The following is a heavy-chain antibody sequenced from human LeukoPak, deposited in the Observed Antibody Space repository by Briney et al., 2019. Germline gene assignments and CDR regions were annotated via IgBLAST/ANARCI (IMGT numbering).Heavy chain of an antibody. V-gene: IGHV3-33*01. D-gene: IGHD6-13*01. CDR2: IWSDGSNK. CDR1: GFTFSSYG. J-gene: IGHJ4*02. CDR3: ARDHSSSWYYFDY. Sequence: GRSLRLSCAASGFTFSSYGMHWVRQAPGKGLEWVAVIWSDGSNKYYADSVKGRFTISRDNSKNTLYLQMNSLRAEDTAVYYCARDHSSSWYYFDYWGQGTLVTVSS.